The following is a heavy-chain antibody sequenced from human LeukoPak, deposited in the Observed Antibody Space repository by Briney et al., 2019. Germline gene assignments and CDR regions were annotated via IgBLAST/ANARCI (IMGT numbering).Heavy chain of an antibody. D-gene: IGHD5-18*01. V-gene: IGHV4-38-2*02. CDR1: GFSISSGHY. Sequence: SETLSLTCTVSGFSISSGHYWGWVRQPPGAGLEWIGSVYQSGTTYYNPSLKSRVTTSVDMSKNQFSLRLRPVTAADTAVFYCARIFIRNGYSSYFDCWGQGTLVTVSS. J-gene: IGHJ4*02. CDR3: ARIFIRNGYSSYFDC. CDR2: VYQSGTT.